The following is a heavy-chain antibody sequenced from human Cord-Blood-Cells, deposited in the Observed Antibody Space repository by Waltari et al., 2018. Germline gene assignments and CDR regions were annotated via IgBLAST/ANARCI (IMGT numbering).Heavy chain of an antibody. Sequence: EVQLVESGGGLVQPGGSLRLSCAASGFTFSSYWMHWVRQAPGKGLVWVSRINSDGSSTSYADSRKGRITISRDNAKNTLYLPMNSLRAEDTAVDYCARDYGDYAEYFQHWGQGTLVTVSS. J-gene: IGHJ1*01. V-gene: IGHV3-74*01. CDR1: GFTFSSYW. CDR3: ARDYGDYAEYFQH. D-gene: IGHD4-17*01. CDR2: INSDGSST.